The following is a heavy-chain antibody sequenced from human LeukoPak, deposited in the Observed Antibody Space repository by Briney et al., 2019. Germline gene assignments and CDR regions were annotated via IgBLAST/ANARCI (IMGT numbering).Heavy chain of an antibody. CDR1: GFTFSSYS. V-gene: IGHV3-48*01. CDR3: ARASGGPSSY. CDR2: ISSSSSTT. J-gene: IGHJ4*02. Sequence: GGSLRLSCAAPGFTFSSYSMNWVRQAPGKGLEGVSYISSSSSTTYYADSVKGRFTISRDNAKNSLYLQMNSLRAEDTAVYYCARASGGPSSYWGQRTLVTVSS. D-gene: IGHD6-25*01.